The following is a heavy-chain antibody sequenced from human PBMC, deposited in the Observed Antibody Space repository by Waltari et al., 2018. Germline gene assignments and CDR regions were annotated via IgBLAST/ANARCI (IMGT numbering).Heavy chain of an antibody. Sequence: QLQLQESGPGLVKPSETLSLTCTVSGGSISSSSYYWGWFRQPPGKGLGWIGSIYYSWSTYYNPSLKSRVTISVDTSKNQFSLKLSSVTAADTAVYYCARYSSSFSNWFDPWGQGTLVTVSS. V-gene: IGHV4-39*07. CDR2: IYYSWST. D-gene: IGHD6-6*01. CDR1: GGSISSSSYY. CDR3: ARYSSSFSNWFDP. J-gene: IGHJ5*02.